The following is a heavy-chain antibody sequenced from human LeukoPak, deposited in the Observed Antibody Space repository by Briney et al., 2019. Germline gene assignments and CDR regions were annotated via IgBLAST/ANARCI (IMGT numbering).Heavy chain of an antibody. CDR2: INHSGST. D-gene: IGHD2-2*01. CDR1: GGSFSGYY. Sequence: SETLSLTCAVYGGSFSGYYWSWIRQPPGKGLEWIGEINHSGSTNYNPSLKSRVTISVDTSKNQFSLKLSSVTAADTAVYYCARGRVPAARTAAAGHWYFDLWGRGTLVTVSS. CDR3: ARGRVPAARTAAAGHWYFDL. J-gene: IGHJ2*01. V-gene: IGHV4-34*01.